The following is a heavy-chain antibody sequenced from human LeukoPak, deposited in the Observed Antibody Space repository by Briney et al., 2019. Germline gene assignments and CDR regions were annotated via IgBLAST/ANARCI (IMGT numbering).Heavy chain of an antibody. Sequence: PSETLSLTCTVSGGSISSSSYYWGWIRQPPGKGLEWIGSIYYSGSTYYNPSLKSRVTISVDTSKNHFSLKLSSVTAADTAVYYCARIPIPYDLAYCGGDCYSGAFDIWGQGTMVTVSS. CDR1: GGSISSSSYY. J-gene: IGHJ3*02. V-gene: IGHV4-39*01. D-gene: IGHD2-21*02. CDR3: ARIPIPYDLAYCGGDCYSGAFDI. CDR2: IYYSGST.